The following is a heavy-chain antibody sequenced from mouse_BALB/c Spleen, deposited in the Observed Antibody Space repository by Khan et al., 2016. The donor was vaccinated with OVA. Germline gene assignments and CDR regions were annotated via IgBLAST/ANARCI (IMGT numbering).Heavy chain of an antibody. Sequence: EVQLQESGPGLVKPSQSLSLTCTVTGYSITSDYAWNWIRQFPGNKLEWMGYISYSGSTNYNPALTSRISITRDTSKNQFFLQLNSVTTEDTATYYCARDDSRYNYAVDYWGQGTSVTVSS. CDR1: GYSITSDYA. CDR2: ISYSGST. V-gene: IGHV3-2*02. D-gene: IGHD2-4*01. J-gene: IGHJ4*01. CDR3: ARDDSRYNYAVDY.